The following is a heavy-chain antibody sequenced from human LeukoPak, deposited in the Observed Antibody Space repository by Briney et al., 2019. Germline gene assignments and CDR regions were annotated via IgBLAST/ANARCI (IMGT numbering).Heavy chain of an antibody. Sequence: PGGPLRLSCAASGFTFSSYWMHWVRQAPGKGLVWVSRINSDGSSTSYADSVKGRFTISRDNAKNTLYLQMNSLRAEDTAVYYCARDLGLGRGWYGGDYWGQGTLVTVSS. V-gene: IGHV3-74*01. CDR2: INSDGSST. CDR3: ARDLGLGRGWYGGDY. J-gene: IGHJ4*02. D-gene: IGHD6-19*01. CDR1: GFTFSSYW.